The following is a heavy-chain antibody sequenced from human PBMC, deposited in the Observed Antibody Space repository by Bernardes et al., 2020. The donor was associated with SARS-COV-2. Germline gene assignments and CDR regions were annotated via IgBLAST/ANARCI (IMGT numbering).Heavy chain of an antibody. CDR3: ARDYGREDFDY. Sequence: ASVKVSCKASGYTFTDHYIHWFRQAPGQGLEWMGEINPKTGFTKYAQKFQARVTMTRDTSITTAYMELSRLRSDDTALYYRARDYGREDFDYWGQGTLVTVSS. CDR2: INPKTGFT. D-gene: IGHD3-10*01. CDR1: GYTFTDHY. V-gene: IGHV1-2*02. J-gene: IGHJ4*02.